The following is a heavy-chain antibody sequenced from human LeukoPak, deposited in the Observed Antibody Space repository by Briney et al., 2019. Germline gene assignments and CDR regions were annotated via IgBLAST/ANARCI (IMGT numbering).Heavy chain of an antibody. CDR3: AKDRSAVLRFLEWFTAFDI. V-gene: IGHV3-23*01. CDR2: ISGSGSST. CDR1: GFTFSIYG. D-gene: IGHD3-3*01. J-gene: IGHJ3*02. Sequence: GGSLRLSCAASGFTFSIYGMNWVRQAPGKGLEWVSGISGSGSSTFYADSVKGRFTISRDNSKNTLYLQMNSLRAEDTAVYYCAKDRSAVLRFLEWFTAFDIWGQGTMVSVSS.